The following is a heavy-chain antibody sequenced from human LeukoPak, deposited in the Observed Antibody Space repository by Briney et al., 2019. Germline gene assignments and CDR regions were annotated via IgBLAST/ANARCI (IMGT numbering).Heavy chain of an antibody. D-gene: IGHD6-19*01. CDR2: IYSCGST. CDR1: GFTVSSNY. V-gene: IGHV3-66*01. Sequence: GGSLRLSCAASGFTVSSNYMSWVRQAPGKGLEWVSVIYSCGSTYYADSVKGRFTISRDNSKNTLYLQMNSLRAEDTAVYYCVTKEPSTSGWSYWGQGTLATVSS. CDR3: VTKEPSTSGWSY. J-gene: IGHJ4*02.